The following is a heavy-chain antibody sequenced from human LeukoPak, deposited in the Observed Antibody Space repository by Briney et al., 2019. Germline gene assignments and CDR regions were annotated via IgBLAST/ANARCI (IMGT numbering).Heavy chain of an antibody. Sequence: TGGSLRLSCEASGFTFSNYWMSWVRQAPGKGLEWVANIKQDGSIKYYVDSVKGRFTVSRDNAKNSLYLQMNSLRAEDTALYYCVRATSAAGPFDSWGRGTLVAVSS. CDR2: IKQDGSIK. V-gene: IGHV3-7*03. CDR3: VRATSAAGPFDS. J-gene: IGHJ4*02. D-gene: IGHD6-13*01. CDR1: GFTFSNYW.